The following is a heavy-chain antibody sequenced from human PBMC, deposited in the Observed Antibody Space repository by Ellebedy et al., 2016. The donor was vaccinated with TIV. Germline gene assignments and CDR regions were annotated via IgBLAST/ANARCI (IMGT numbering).Heavy chain of an antibody. CDR1: GFTYGDYA. V-gene: IGHV3-49*04. CDR2: IRSKAYGGTT. J-gene: IGHJ6*02. Sequence: GESLKISXKASGFTYGDYAMSWVRQDPGKGLEWVSFIRSKAYGGTTEYAASVKGRFTISRDDSKSIAYLQMNSLKAEDTAVYYCTRDLTTLAAAGTGIYYYTMDVWGQGTTVTVSS. D-gene: IGHD6-13*01. CDR3: TRDLTTLAAAGTGIYYYTMDV.